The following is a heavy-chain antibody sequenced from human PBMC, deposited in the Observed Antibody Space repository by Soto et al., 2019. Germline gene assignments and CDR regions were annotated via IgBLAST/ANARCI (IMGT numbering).Heavy chain of an antibody. Sequence: SETLSLTCAVYGGSFSGYYWSWIRQPPGKGLEWIGEINHSGSTNYNPSLKSRVTISVDTSKNQFSLKLSSVTAADTAVYYCARGGYDYDYVWGSYRTLDYWGQGTLVTVSS. V-gene: IGHV4-34*01. CDR2: INHSGST. D-gene: IGHD3-16*02. CDR1: GGSFSGYY. CDR3: ARGGYDYDYVWGSYRTLDY. J-gene: IGHJ4*02.